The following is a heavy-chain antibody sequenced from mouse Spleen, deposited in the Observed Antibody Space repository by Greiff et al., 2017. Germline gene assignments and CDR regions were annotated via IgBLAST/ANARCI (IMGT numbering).Heavy chain of an antibody. Sequence: DVKLVESGPELVKPGASVKISCKASGYTFTDYNMHWVKQSHGKSLEWIGYIYPYNGGTGYNQKFKSKATLTVDNSSSTAYMELRSLTSEDSAVYYCASRGAWYFDVWGAGTTVTVSS. CDR3: ASRGAWYFDV. J-gene: IGHJ1*01. CDR1: GYTFTDYN. CDR2: IYPYNGGT. D-gene: IGHD3-1*01. V-gene: IGHV1S29*02.